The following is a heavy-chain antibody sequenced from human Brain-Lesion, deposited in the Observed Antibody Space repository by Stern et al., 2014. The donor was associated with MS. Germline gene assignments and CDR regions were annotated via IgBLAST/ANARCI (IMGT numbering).Heavy chain of an antibody. V-gene: IGHV2-5*02. Sequence: QITLKESGPALVTPTQTLTLTCTFSGFSLRTDGVGVGWVRQPPGQALESLALIYWDNDKRYSPSLRSRLTITKDTSRNQVVLTMTNMDPVDTATYYCAHRRPHYASWDNGDFDYWGQGALVTVS. CDR2: IYWDNDK. CDR1: GFSLRTDGVG. CDR3: AHRRPHYASWDNGDFDY. D-gene: IGHD3-3*01. J-gene: IGHJ4*02.